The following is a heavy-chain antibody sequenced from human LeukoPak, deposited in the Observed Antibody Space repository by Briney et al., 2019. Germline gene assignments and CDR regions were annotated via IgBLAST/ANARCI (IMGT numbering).Heavy chain of an antibody. CDR2: INGGNANI. Sequence: ASVKVSCTASGYTFTTYAIHWVRQAPGHSLEWVGWINGGNANIKYSQNFQGRVTITRDTSASTAYMELSSLTSEDTAIYYCARGPSGSPGAFDIWGQGTMVTVSS. CDR1: GYTFTTYA. D-gene: IGHD1-26*01. V-gene: IGHV1-3*01. J-gene: IGHJ3*02. CDR3: ARGPSGSPGAFDI.